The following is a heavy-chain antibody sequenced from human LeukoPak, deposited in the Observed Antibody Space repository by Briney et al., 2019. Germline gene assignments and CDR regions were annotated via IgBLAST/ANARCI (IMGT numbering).Heavy chain of an antibody. J-gene: IGHJ4*02. CDR2: ISGSGGST. V-gene: IGHV3-23*01. Sequence: PGGSLRLSCVASGFTFSSYAMSWVRQAPGKGLEWVSAISGSGGSTYYADSVKGRFTISRDNSKNTLYLQMNSLRAEDTAVYYCAKDSYPGIAVAGVMYYFDYWGQGTLVTVSS. CDR1: GFTFSSYA. CDR3: AKDSYPGIAVAGVMYYFDY. D-gene: IGHD6-19*01.